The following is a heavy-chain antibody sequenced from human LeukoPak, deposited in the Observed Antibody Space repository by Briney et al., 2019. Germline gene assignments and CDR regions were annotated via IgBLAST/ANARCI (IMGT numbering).Heavy chain of an antibody. CDR2: IIPYNGNT. J-gene: IGHJ6*02. Sequence: ASVKVSCKASGGTFSSYAISWVRQAPGQGLEWMGWIIPYNGNTNYAQKFQGRVTMTTDTSTSTVYMELRSLRSDDTAVYYCARDLDIVVVAAAVRHYGLDVWGQGTTVTVSS. CDR3: ARDLDIVVVAAAVRHYGLDV. CDR1: GGTFSSYA. D-gene: IGHD2-15*01. V-gene: IGHV1-18*01.